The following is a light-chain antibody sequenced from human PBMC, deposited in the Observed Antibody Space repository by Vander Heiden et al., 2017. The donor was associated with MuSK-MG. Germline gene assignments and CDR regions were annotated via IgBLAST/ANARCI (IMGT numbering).Light chain of an antibody. CDR2: ETS. J-gene: IGLJ2*01. CDR3: LLSYSGAVV. V-gene: IGLV7-46*01. CDR1: TGTATSGHY. Sequence: HAVVPQVPSLTVSPGGPVTLTTSSSTGTATSGHYPYWCQQKPGQAPRTLIYETSKKHSWTPARFSGSFVGGKAALTLSVAQPEDEAEYYCLLSYSGAVVFGGGTKLTVL.